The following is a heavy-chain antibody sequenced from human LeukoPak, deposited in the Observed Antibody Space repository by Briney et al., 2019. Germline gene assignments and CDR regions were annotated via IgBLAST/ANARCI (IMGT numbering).Heavy chain of an antibody. Sequence: GGSLRLSCAASGFTFSSYSMNWVRQAPGKGLEWVSYISSSSTIYYADSAKGRFTISRDNAKNSLYLQMNSLRAEDTAVYYCARDVDYWGQGTLVTVSS. CDR2: ISSSSTI. V-gene: IGHV3-48*01. J-gene: IGHJ4*02. CDR3: ARDVDY. CDR1: GFTFSSYS.